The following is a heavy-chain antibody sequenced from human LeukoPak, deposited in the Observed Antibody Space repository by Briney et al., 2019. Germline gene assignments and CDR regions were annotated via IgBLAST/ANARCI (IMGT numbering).Heavy chain of an antibody. CDR2: IYYSGST. CDR1: GGSISSGGYY. J-gene: IGHJ4*02. D-gene: IGHD5-18*01. V-gene: IGHV4-31*03. Sequence: SETLSLTCTVSGGSISSGGYYWGWGRQHPGTGLERVGYIYYSGSTYYNPSLKSRVTISVDTSKNQFSLKLSSVTAADTAVYYCARTDTAMAPFDYWGQGTLVTVSS. CDR3: ARTDTAMAPFDY.